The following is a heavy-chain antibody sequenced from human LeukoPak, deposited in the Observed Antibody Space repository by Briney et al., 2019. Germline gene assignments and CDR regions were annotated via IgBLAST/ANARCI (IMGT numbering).Heavy chain of an antibody. CDR2: ISSDGSST. CDR1: GFTFSSYW. CDR3: AYGSGREGYMDV. D-gene: IGHD3-10*01. J-gene: IGHJ6*03. Sequence: GGSLRLSCAASGFTFSSYWMHWVRQAPGKGLVWVSFISSDGSSTNYADSVKGRFTISRDDAKNTLYLQMNSLRAEDTAVYYCAYGSGREGYMDVWGKGTTVTVSS. V-gene: IGHV3-74*01.